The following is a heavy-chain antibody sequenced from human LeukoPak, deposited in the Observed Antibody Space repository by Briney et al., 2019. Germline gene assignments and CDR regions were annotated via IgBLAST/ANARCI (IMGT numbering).Heavy chain of an antibody. CDR2: IYRSGGST. D-gene: IGHD3-16*01. Sequence: AAVKVSCKASGYTFTTYYMHWVRQPPGQGLEWMGLIYRSGGSTNYTQKHQGRVTMTGDTSTSTMYMELSSLRSEDTAVCYCARGGYDWDAFDYWGQGTLVTVSS. CDR1: GYTFTTYY. CDR3: ARGGYDWDAFDY. J-gene: IGHJ4*02. V-gene: IGHV1-46*01.